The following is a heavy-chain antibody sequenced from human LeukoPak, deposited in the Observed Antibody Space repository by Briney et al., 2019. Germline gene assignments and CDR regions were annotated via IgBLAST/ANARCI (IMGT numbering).Heavy chain of an antibody. V-gene: IGHV3-74*01. CDR2: INSDGSST. CDR1: VLIFSSFW. CDR3: ARGFAGQAY. Sequence: GGSLRLPCTPSVLIFSSFWMQGARQARGKGLVWVSRINSDGSSTSYADSVKGRFTISRDNAKNTLYLQMNSLRAEDTAVYYCARGFAGQAYWGQGTLVTVSS. D-gene: IGHD3-10*01. J-gene: IGHJ4*02.